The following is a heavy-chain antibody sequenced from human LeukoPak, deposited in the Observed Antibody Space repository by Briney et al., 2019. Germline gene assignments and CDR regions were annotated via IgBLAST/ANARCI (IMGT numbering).Heavy chain of an antibody. CDR2: INPSGGST. CDR1: GYTFTSYY. Sequence: ASGKVSCKASGYTFTSYYMHWVRQAPGQVLEWMGIINPSGGSTSYAQEFQGRVTMTRDTSTSTVYMELSSLRSEDTAVYYCARDLLIAYDSSGYYYFDYWGQGTLVTVSS. CDR3: ARDLLIAYDSSGYYYFDY. V-gene: IGHV1-46*01. D-gene: IGHD3-22*01. J-gene: IGHJ4*02.